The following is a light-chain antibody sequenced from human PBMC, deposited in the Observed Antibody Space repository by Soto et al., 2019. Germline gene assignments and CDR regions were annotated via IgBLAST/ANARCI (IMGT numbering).Light chain of an antibody. CDR2: AAS. V-gene: IGKV1-8*01. CDR1: QGISSY. J-gene: IGKJ4*01. Sequence: IRKTQSPSALFASTGDRVTITCRASQGISSYLAWYQQKPGKAPKLLIYAASTLQSGVPSRFSGSGSGTDFTLTISCLQSEDFATYYCQQYYSYPSLTFGGGTKVDIK. CDR3: QQYYSYPSLT.